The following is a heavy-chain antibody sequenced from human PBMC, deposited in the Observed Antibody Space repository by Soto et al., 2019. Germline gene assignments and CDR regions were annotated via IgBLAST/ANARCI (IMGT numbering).Heavy chain of an antibody. CDR1: GFTFSTHT. J-gene: IGHJ4*02. CDR2: LTADSDDT. CDR3: AKGLDRASLDL. V-gene: IGHV3-23*01. Sequence: EVQLLESGGTLVQPGGSLRLSCVASGFTFSTHTMNWVRQAPGKGLEWVSRLTADSDDTSYADSIKGRFTISRDNSKNTLYLQMNSLRAEDTAIYYCAKGLDRASLDLWCQGALVTVSS. D-gene: IGHD1-1*01.